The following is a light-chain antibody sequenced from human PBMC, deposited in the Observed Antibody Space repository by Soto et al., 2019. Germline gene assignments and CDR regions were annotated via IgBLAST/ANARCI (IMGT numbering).Light chain of an antibody. CDR3: QQYNNWPFS. CDR2: DVS. V-gene: IGKV3-15*01. Sequence: GGGVSLSCRAGQGVTTNFAWYQQKSGQSPRLLIYDVSIRATGVPARFSGTGSETDFTLTISGLQSEDSAVYFCQQYNNWPFSFGQGTRLEIK. CDR1: QGVTTN. J-gene: IGKJ5*01.